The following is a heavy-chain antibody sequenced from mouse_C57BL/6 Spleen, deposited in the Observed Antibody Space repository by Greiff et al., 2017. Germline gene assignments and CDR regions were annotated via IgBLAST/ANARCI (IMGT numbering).Heavy chain of an antibody. J-gene: IGHJ4*01. CDR1: GYAFSSYW. Sequence: ESGAELVKPGASVKISCKASGYAFSSYWMNWVKQRPGKGLEWIGQIYPGDGDTNYNGKFKGKATLTADKSSSTAYMQLSSLTSEDSAVYFCARSGSITTESATGAMDYWGQGTSVTVSS. V-gene: IGHV1-80*01. CDR2: IYPGDGDT. D-gene: IGHD1-1*01. CDR3: ARSGSITTESATGAMDY.